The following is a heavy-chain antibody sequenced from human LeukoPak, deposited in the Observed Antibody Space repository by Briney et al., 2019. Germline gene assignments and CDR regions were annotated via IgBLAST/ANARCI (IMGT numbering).Heavy chain of an antibody. D-gene: IGHD5-18*01. V-gene: IGHV4-34*01. J-gene: IGHJ4*02. CDR3: ARGYTWIQLWLPTRYYFDY. Sequence: SGTLSLTCAVYGGSFSGYYWSWIRQPPGKGLEWIGEINHSGSTNYNPSLKSRVTISVDTSKNQFSLKLSSVTAADTAVYYCARGYTWIQLWLPTRYYFDYWGQGTLVTVSS. CDR1: GGSFSGYY. CDR2: INHSGST.